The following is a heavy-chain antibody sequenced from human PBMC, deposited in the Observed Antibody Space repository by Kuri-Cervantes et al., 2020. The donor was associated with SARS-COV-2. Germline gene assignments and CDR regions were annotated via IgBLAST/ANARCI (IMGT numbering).Heavy chain of an antibody. D-gene: IGHD2-2*01. J-gene: IGHJ5*02. Sequence: SQTLSLTCAVYGGSFSGYYWSWIRQPPGKGLEWIGYIYYSGSTNYNPSLKSRVTISVDTSKNQFSLKLSSVTAADTAVYYCARLGRYCSSTSCYPNWFDPWGQGTLVTVSS. CDR2: IYYSGST. V-gene: IGHV4-59*01. CDR1: GGSFSGYY. CDR3: ARLGRYCSSTSCYPNWFDP.